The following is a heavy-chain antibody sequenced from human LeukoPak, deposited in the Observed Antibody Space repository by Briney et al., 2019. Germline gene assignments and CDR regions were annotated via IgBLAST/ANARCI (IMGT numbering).Heavy chain of an antibody. D-gene: IGHD6-19*01. V-gene: IGHV1-69*13. CDR3: ARYYSGWYYFDY. CDR1: GYTFTSYY. Sequence: SVKVSCKASGYTFTSYYMHWVRQAPGQGLEWMGGIIPIFDTANYAQKFQGRVTITADESTSTAYMELSSLRSEDTAVYYCARYYSGWYYFDYWGQGTLVTASS. CDR2: IIPIFDTA. J-gene: IGHJ4*02.